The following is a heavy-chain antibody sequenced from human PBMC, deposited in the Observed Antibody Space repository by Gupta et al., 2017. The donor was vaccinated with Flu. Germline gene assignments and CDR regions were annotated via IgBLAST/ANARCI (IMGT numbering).Heavy chain of an antibody. J-gene: IGHJ5*02. V-gene: IGHV4-59*01. CDR3: ARGHQTRVMGIGVNIVDWFDP. D-gene: IGHD2/OR15-2a*01. CDR2: IYYTGDT. CDR1: GGSISSYY. Sequence: QVQLQESGPGLVKPSETLSLTCTVIGGSISSYYWSWIRQSPGKGLEWIGYIYYTGDTKYNPSLRSRVSISMDAPKKQVFLTLNSVTTADTAVYYCARGHQTRVMGIGVNIVDWFDPWGQGALVTVSS.